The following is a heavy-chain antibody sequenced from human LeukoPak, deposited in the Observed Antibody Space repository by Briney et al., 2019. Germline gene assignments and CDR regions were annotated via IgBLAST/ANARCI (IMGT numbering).Heavy chain of an antibody. D-gene: IGHD3-22*01. Sequence: GGSLRLSCAASGFTFSSYWMHWVRQAPGKGLVWVSRINSDGSSTGYADSVKGRFTISRDNAKNTLYLQMNSLRAEDTAVYYCATYYYDSSGYYWYAFDIWGQGTMVTVSS. CDR3: ATYYYDSSGYYWYAFDI. J-gene: IGHJ3*02. CDR1: GFTFSSYW. CDR2: INSDGSST. V-gene: IGHV3-74*01.